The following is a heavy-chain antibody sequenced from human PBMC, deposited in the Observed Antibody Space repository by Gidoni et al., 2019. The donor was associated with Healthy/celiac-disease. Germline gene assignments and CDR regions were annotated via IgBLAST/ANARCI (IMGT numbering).Heavy chain of an antibody. CDR2: ISYDGSNK. D-gene: IGHD2-15*01. CDR3: ARAIYCSGGSCYSGDSYYYDYYGMDV. Sequence: QVQPVESGGGVVQPGRSLRLSCAASGFTFSSYAMHWVRQAPGKGLEWVAVISYDGSNKYYADYVKGRFTISRDNSKNTLYLQMNSLRAEDTAVYYCARAIYCSGGSCYSGDSYYYDYYGMDVWGQGTTVTVSS. CDR1: GFTFSSYA. V-gene: IGHV3-30-3*01. J-gene: IGHJ6*02.